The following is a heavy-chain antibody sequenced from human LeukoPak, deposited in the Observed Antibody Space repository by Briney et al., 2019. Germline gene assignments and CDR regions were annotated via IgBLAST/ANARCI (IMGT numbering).Heavy chain of an antibody. J-gene: IGHJ4*02. CDR2: IYSGGST. CDR1: GFTFSSHY. V-gene: IGHV3-66*01. Sequence: PGGSLRLSCAASGFTFSSHYMQWVRQAPGKGLEWVSVIYSGGSTYYADSVKGRFTISRDNSKNTLYLQMNSLRAEDTAVYYCAKDEVPDYWGQGTLVTVSS. CDR3: AKDEVPDY.